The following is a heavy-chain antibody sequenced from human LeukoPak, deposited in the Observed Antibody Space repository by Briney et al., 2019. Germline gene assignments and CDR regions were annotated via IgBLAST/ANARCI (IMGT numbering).Heavy chain of an antibody. J-gene: IGHJ5*02. CDR1: GGTISSRGYY. D-gene: IGHD1-7*01. V-gene: IGHV4-31*03. CDR3: ARYITGTTTSLRGFDP. CDR2: IYYSGST. Sequence: SQTLSLTCTVSGGTISSRGYYWNCLPHPPGKALESIGYIYYSGSTYYNPSLKSRVTISVDTSKNQFSLKLSSVTTADTAVYYCARYITGTTTSLRGFDPWGQGTLVTVSS.